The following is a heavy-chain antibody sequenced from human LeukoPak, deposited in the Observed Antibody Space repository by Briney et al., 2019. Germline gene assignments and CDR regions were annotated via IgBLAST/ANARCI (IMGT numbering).Heavy chain of an antibody. CDR3: AKDSGDFWSGYYPTPTYFDY. D-gene: IGHD3-3*01. J-gene: IGHJ4*02. Sequence: GGSLRLSCAASGFTFSSYAMSWVRQAPGKGLEWVSAISGSGGSTYYADSVEGRFTISRDNSKNTLYLQMNSLRAEDTAVYYCAKDSGDFWSGYYPTPTYFDYWGQGTLVTVSS. V-gene: IGHV3-23*01. CDR2: ISGSGGST. CDR1: GFTFSSYA.